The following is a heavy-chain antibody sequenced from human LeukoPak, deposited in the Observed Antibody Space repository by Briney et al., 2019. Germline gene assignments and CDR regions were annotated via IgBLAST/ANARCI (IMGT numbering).Heavy chain of an antibody. D-gene: IGHD3-22*01. V-gene: IGHV5-51*01. CDR1: GYIFTNYW. CDR3: ARRTYYYDSGAYRRCYFDY. Sequence: GESLKISCKGSGYIFTNYWIGWVRQMPGKGLEWMGIIYPGDSDTRYSPSFQGQVTISADKSISTAYLQWSSLKASDTAMYYCARRTYYYDSGAYRRCYFDYWGQGTLVTVSS. CDR2: IYPGDSDT. J-gene: IGHJ4*02.